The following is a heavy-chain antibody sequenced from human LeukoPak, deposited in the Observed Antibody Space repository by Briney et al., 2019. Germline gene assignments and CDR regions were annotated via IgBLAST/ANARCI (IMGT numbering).Heavy chain of an antibody. D-gene: IGHD5-24*01. CDR2: IYYSGST. J-gene: IGHJ4*02. V-gene: IGHV4-31*03. CDR3: ARIPLGPDGYNSR. CDR1: GGSISSDYFY. Sequence: SQTLSLTCTVSGGSISSDYFYWSWIRQHPGKGLECIGYIYYSGSTYYNPSLKSRVSISVDTSKNQFSLKLSSVTVADTAVYYCARIPLGPDGYNSRWGQGTLVTVSS.